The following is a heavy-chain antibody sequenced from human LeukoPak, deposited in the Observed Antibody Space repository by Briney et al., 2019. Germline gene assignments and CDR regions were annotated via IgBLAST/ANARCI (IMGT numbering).Heavy chain of an antibody. CDR1: GGSISSGGYS. CDR2: IYHSGST. D-gene: IGHD5-24*01. Sequence: SQTLSLTCAVSGGSISSGGYSWSWIRQPPGKGLEWIGYIYHSGSTYYNPSLKSRVTISVDRSKNQFSLKLSSVTAADTAVYYCARGVSRWLQPNGYFDLWGRGTLVTVSS. CDR3: ARGVSRWLQPNGYFDL. V-gene: IGHV4-30-2*01. J-gene: IGHJ2*01.